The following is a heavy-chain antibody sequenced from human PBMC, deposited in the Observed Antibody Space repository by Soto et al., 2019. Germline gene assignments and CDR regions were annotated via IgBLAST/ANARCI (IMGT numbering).Heavy chain of an antibody. CDR1: GYTFINYY. D-gene: IGHD6-13*01. V-gene: IGHV1-46*01. J-gene: IGHJ4*02. CDR3: ARDLAAGDY. Sequence: QVQLVQSGAEVKKPGASVKLSCKASGYTFINYYIHWVRQAPGQGLEWIGIFNPTSGSTNYAQKFQGRVTLTMDPSTRTVYMELSSLRFDDTAVYYCARDLAAGDYWGQGTLVTVSS. CDR2: FNPTSGST.